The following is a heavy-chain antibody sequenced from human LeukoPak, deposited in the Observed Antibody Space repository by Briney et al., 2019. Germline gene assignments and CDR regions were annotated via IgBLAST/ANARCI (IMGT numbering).Heavy chain of an antibody. J-gene: IGHJ2*01. Sequence: GGSLRLSCAASGFTFSSYSINWVRQAPGKGLEWVSSISSSPGSIYYADSVKGRFTISRDNAKNSLYLQMNSLRAEDTAVYYCAREGYYYDSSGYRGYFDLWGRGTLVTVSS. CDR1: GFTFSSYS. CDR3: AREGYYYDSSGYRGYFDL. CDR2: ISSSPGSI. V-gene: IGHV3-21*01. D-gene: IGHD3-22*01.